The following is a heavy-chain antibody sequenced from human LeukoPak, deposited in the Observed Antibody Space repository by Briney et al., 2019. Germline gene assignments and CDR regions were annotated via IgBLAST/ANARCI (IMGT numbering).Heavy chain of an antibody. CDR3: ASITFGGVLDY. D-gene: IGHD3-16*01. CDR2: INHSGST. Sequence: SETLSLTCAVYGGSFSGYYWSWIRQPPGKGLEWIGEINHSGSTNYNPSLKSRVTISVDTSKNQFSLKPSSVTAADTAVYYCASITFGGVLDYWGQGTLVTVSS. V-gene: IGHV4-34*01. CDR1: GGSFSGYY. J-gene: IGHJ4*02.